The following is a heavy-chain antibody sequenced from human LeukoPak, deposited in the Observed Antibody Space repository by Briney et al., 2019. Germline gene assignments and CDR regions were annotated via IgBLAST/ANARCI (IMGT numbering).Heavy chain of an antibody. V-gene: IGHV3-7*01. D-gene: IGHD2-8*01. CDR2: IKEDGREI. J-gene: IGHJ4*02. CDR1: GFTFSTFA. Sequence: GGSLRLPCAASGFTFSTFAMIWVRQPPGKGLEWVANIKEDGREIFYLDSVKGRFTISRDNAEKSLYLQISSLRAEDTAVYYCARLLRDTNYRPLDYWGQGTLVSVSS. CDR3: ARLLRDTNYRPLDY.